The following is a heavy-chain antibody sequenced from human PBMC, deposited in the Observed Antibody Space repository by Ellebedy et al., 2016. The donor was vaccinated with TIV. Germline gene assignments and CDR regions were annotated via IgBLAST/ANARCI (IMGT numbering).Heavy chain of an antibody. D-gene: IGHD3-10*01. CDR1: GDSVSSNSAA. CDR3: ASESFFITMVRGLIHNWFDP. J-gene: IGHJ5*02. CDR2: TYYRSKWFN. V-gene: IGHV6-1*01. Sequence: SETLSLXXAISGDSVSSNSAAWNWIRQSPSRGLEWLGRTYYRSKWFNDYAVSVKSRITINPDTSKNQFSLQLNSVTPEDTAVYYCASESFFITMVRGLIHNWFDPWGQGTLVTVSS.